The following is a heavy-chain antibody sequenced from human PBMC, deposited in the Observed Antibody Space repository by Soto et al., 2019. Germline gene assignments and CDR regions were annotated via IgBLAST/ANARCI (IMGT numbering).Heavy chain of an antibody. J-gene: IGHJ4*02. D-gene: IGHD3-22*01. CDR2: IIAANAKT. CDR1: GYNYSTYA. CDR3: ARTPSRSYYDSSGLSDY. Sequence: GASVKVSCKGSGYNYSTYAMHWVRQAPGQSLEWMGWIIAANAKTKYSQKFQGRVTVTRDTSASTAYMELSSLRSDDTAVYYCARTPSRSYYDSSGLSDYWGQGTLVTVSS. V-gene: IGHV1-3*01.